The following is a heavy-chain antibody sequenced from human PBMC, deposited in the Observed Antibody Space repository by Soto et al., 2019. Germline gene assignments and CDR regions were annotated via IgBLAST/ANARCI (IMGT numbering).Heavy chain of an antibody. J-gene: IGHJ4*02. D-gene: IGHD3-16*01. CDR3: ARHERRLHRNPGPLGY. Sequence: SETLSLTCTVSGDSISSSSYYWGWIRQPPGKGLEWIGSIYYSGSTYYNPSLKSRVTISVDTSKNQFSLKLSSVTAADTAVYYCARHERRLHRNPGPLGYWGQGTLVTVSS. CDR2: IYYSGST. V-gene: IGHV4-39*01. CDR1: GDSISSSSYY.